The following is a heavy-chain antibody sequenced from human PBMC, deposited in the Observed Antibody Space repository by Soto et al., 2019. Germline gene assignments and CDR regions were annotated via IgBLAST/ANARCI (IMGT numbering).Heavy chain of an antibody. Sequence: GGSLRLSCAASGFSFSSFEMNWVRQAPGKGLEWVSYISSAGGTIYYADSVKGRFTISKDSAKNSLCLQMNSLRADDTGVYYCARVSRIPVQGMDVWGQGTAVTVSS. CDR2: ISSAGGTI. J-gene: IGHJ6*02. V-gene: IGHV3-48*03. D-gene: IGHD2-21*01. CDR3: ARVSRIPVQGMDV. CDR1: GFSFSSFE.